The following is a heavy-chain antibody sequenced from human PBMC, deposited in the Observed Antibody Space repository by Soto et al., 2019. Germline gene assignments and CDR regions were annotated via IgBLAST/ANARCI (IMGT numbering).Heavy chain of an antibody. V-gene: IGHV4-34*01. J-gene: IGHJ6*02. CDR3: ARQSYGSGSYDIYYYGMDV. Sequence: SETLSLTCAVYGGSFSGYYWSWIRQPPGKGLEWIGEINHSGSTNYNPSLKSRVTISVDTSKNQFSLKLSSVTAADTAVYYCARQSYGSGSYDIYYYGMDVWGQGTTVTVSS. D-gene: IGHD3-10*01. CDR1: GGSFSGYY. CDR2: INHSGST.